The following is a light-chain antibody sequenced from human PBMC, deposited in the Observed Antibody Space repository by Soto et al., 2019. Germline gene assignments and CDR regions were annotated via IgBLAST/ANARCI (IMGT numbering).Light chain of an antibody. CDR3: CSYAGGYSLVV. CDR2: DVS. V-gene: IGLV2-11*01. J-gene: IGLJ2*01. CDR1: SSDVGGYDY. Sequence: QSALTQPRSVSGSPGQSAIISCTGTSSDVGGYDYVSWYQQHPGKAPKLMIYDVSKRPSGVPDRFSGSKSGNTASLTISGLQSEDEADYYCCSYAGGYSLVVFGGGTKLTVL.